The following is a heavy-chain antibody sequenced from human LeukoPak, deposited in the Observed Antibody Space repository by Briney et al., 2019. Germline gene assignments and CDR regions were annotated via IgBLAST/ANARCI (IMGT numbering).Heavy chain of an antibody. J-gene: IGHJ5*02. CDR1: GGSFSGYY. CDR3: ARDYGGNANWFDP. V-gene: IGHV4-34*01. D-gene: IGHD4-23*01. CDR2: INHSGST. Sequence: SETLSLTCAVYGGSFSGYYWSWIRQPPGKGLEWIGEINHSGSTYYNPSLKSRVTISVDRSKNQFSLKLSSVTAADTAVYYCARDYGGNANWFDPWGQGTLVTVSS.